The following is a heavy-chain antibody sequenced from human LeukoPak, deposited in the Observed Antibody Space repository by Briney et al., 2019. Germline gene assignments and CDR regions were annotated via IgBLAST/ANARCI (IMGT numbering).Heavy chain of an antibody. CDR3: AKDFLYYYDSSGYPDY. CDR1: GFTFDDYA. D-gene: IGHD3-22*01. Sequence: GGSLRLSCAASGFTFDDYAMHWVRQAPGKGLEWVSLISGDGGSTYYADSVKGRFTISRDNSKNSLYLQMNGLRTEDTALYYCAKDFLYYYDSSGYPDYWGQGTLVTVSS. J-gene: IGHJ4*02. CDR2: ISGDGGST. V-gene: IGHV3-43*02.